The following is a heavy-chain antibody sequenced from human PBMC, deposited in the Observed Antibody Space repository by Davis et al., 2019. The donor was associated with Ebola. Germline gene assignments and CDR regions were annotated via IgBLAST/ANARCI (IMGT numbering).Heavy chain of an antibody. J-gene: IGHJ4*02. D-gene: IGHD3-3*01. CDR1: GFTFSSYS. V-gene: IGHV3-23*01. CDR3: AKEAEDYDFWSGYPIYFDY. Sequence: GESLKISCAASGFTFSSYSMTRVRQAPGKGLEWVSAISGSGGSTYYADSVKGRFTISRDNSKNTLYLQMNSLRAEDTAVYYCAKEAEDYDFWSGYPIYFDYWGQGTLVTVSS. CDR2: ISGSGGST.